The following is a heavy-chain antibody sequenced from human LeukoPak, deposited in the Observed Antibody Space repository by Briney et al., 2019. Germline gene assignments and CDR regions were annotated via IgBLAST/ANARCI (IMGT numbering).Heavy chain of an antibody. CDR2: IKQDGSER. CDR1: GFTFSSYW. J-gene: IGHJ4*02. CDR3: TRDTGGSGSYPDY. Sequence: GGSLRLSCAASGFTFSSYWMTWVRQTPGKGLEWVANIKQDGSERYFWDSVRDRFTISRDNAKKSLSLQMNSLRAEDTGVYYCTRDTGGSGSYPDYWGQGTLVTVSS. V-gene: IGHV3-7*01. D-gene: IGHD1-26*01.